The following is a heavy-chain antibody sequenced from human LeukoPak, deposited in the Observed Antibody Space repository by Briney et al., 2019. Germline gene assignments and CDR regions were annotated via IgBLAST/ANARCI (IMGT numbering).Heavy chain of an antibody. V-gene: IGHV4-39*01. CDR3: ARQGRYQLLFDVDS. CDR2: IYYSGSA. D-gene: IGHD2-2*01. Sequence: SETLSLTCTVSGDSISNDNYYWGWIRQPPGKRLEWIGSIYYSGSAYYNLSLNTRVTISVDTSKNQFSLKVRSVTAADTAVYYCARQGRYQLLFDVDSWGQGTLVTVSS. CDR1: GDSISNDNYY. J-gene: IGHJ4*02.